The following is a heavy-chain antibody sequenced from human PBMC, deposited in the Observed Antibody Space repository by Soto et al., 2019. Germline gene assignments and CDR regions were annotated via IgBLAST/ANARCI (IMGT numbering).Heavy chain of an antibody. CDR2: ISSSSSTT. CDR3: AKSLEDYYDFWSGYSVSDY. V-gene: IGHV3-48*01. J-gene: IGHJ4*02. CDR1: GFTFSSYS. D-gene: IGHD3-3*01. Sequence: GGSLRLSCAGSGFTFSSYSMNWVRQAPGKGLEWVSYISSSSSTTYYADSVKGRFTISRDNAKNTLYLQMNSLRAEDTAVYYCAKSLEDYYDFWSGYSVSDYWGQGTLVTVSS.